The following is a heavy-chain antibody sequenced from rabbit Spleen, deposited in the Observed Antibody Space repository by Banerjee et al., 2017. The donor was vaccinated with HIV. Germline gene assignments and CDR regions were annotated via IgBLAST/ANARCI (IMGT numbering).Heavy chain of an antibody. CDR2: IDDGSSFTT. V-gene: IGHV1S45*01. CDR3: ARDLADVIGWNLHL. CDR1: GFSFSGGYD. Sequence: QEQLEESGGDLVKPEGSLTLTCTASGFSFSGGYDMCWVRQAPGKGLEWIGCIDDGSSFTTWYASWAKGRFTISKSTSLNTVTLQLNSLTAADTATYFCARDLADVIGWNLHLWGPGTLVTVS. J-gene: IGHJ4*01. D-gene: IGHD1-1*01.